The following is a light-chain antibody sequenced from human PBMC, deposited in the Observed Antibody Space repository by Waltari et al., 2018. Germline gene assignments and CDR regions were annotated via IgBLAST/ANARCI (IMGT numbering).Light chain of an antibody. CDR2: DAS. J-gene: IGKJ4*01. CDR1: QDITNH. CDR3: QQYDNLPLT. V-gene: IGKV1-33*01. Sequence: DIQMTQSPSSLSASVGDRVTITCQATQDITNHLNWYQQKPGKAPKLLIYDASSLETGVPSRFSGSESGTDFTFTISSLQPEDVATYYCQQYDNLPLTFCGGTKVEIK.